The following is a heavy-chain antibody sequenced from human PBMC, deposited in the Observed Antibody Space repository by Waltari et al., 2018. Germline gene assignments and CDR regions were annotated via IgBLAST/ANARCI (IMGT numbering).Heavy chain of an antibody. CDR3: AVGRGIFDI. Sequence: LQLQESGPGLVKPSETLSLTCTVSPCSFTTYGYYWGWIRQPPGKGLEWIGSIYYSGITYYDPSLESRVIISIDTSESRISLRLNSVTAADTAVYYCAVGRGIFDIWGQGTVVTVSS. J-gene: IGHJ3*02. CDR2: IYYSGIT. V-gene: IGHV4-39*01. D-gene: IGHD6-13*01. CDR1: PCSFTTYGYY.